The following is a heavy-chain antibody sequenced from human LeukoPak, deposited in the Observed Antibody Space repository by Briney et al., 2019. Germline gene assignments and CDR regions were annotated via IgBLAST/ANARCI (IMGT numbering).Heavy chain of an antibody. Sequence: ASVKVSCKASGYTFTSYDINWVRQATGQGLEWMGWMNPNSGNTGYAQKFPGRVTMTRNTSISTAYMELSSLRSEDTAVYYCASSLIIVGATGDDYWGQGTLVTVSS. CDR2: MNPNSGNT. CDR1: GYTFTSYD. D-gene: IGHD1-26*01. J-gene: IGHJ4*02. V-gene: IGHV1-8*01. CDR3: ASSLIIVGATGDDY.